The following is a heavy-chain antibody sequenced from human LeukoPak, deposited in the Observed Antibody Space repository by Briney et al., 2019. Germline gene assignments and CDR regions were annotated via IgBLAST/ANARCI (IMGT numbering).Heavy chain of an antibody. J-gene: IGHJ4*02. Sequence: ASVKVSCKASGYTFTSYAMHWVRQAPGQRLEWMGWINAGNGNTKYSQKFQGRVTITADKSTSTAYMELSSLRSEDTAVYYCATFPTPDWGWDFNDYWGQGTLVTVSS. V-gene: IGHV1-3*01. CDR1: GYTFTSYA. CDR3: ATFPTPDWGWDFNDY. D-gene: IGHD2-21*01. CDR2: INAGNGNT.